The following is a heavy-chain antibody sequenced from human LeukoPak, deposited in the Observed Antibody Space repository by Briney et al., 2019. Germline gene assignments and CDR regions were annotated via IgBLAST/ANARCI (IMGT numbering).Heavy chain of an antibody. CDR1: GFTFSDSA. Sequence: GGSLRLSCAASGFTFSDSAMHWVRQAPGEGLEWLGRVKSKVHGETIDYAAPVKSRFTISRDDSKNTLYLEMNSLKTEDTAVXXCXXXWG. J-gene: IGHJ2*01. V-gene: IGHV3-15*01. CDR2: VKSKVHGETI. CDR3: XXX.